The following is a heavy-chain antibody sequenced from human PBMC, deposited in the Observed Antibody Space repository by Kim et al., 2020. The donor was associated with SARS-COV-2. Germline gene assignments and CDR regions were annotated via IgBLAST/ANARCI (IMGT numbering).Heavy chain of an antibody. J-gene: IGHJ3*02. D-gene: IGHD7-27*01. CDR1: GFTFSSYA. CDR2: ISGSDGST. Sequence: GGSLRLSCAASGFTFSSYAMSWVRQAPGKGLEWVSAISGSDGSTYYADSVKGRFTISRDNSKNTLYLQMNSLRAEDTAVYYCAKGSRANWGTGYAFDIWGQGTMVTVSS. V-gene: IGHV3-23*01. CDR3: AKGSRANWGTGYAFDI.